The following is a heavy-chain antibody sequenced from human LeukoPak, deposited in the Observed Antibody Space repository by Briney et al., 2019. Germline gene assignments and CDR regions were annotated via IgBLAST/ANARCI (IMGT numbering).Heavy chain of an antibody. CDR1: GGSISSSSYY. Sequence: SETLSLTRTVSGGSISSSSYYWGWIRQPPGKGLEWIGSIYYSGSTYYNPSLKSRVTISVDTSKNQFSLKLSSVTAADTAVYYCARPPTGGYSYGSPFDYWGQGTLVTVPS. CDR3: ARPPTGGYSYGSPFDY. J-gene: IGHJ4*02. D-gene: IGHD5-18*01. CDR2: IYYSGST. V-gene: IGHV4-39*01.